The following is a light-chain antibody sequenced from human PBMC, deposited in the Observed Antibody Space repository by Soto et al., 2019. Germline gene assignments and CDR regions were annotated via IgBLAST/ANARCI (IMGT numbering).Light chain of an antibody. CDR1: QNIYSN. CDR3: QQFNSYPLT. V-gene: IGKV3-15*01. CDR2: RAS. J-gene: IGKJ5*01. Sequence: IVMTQSPATLSVSPGERATLSCRASQNIYSNVAWYQQRPGQAPRLLIYRASTRAPGIPARFSGSGSGTDFTLTISSLQPEDFATYYCQQFNSYPLTFGQGTRLENK.